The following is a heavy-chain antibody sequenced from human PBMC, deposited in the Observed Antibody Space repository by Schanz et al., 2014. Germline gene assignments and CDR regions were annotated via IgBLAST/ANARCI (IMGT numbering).Heavy chain of an antibody. J-gene: IGHJ4*02. Sequence: EVQLVESGGDLVQPGGSLRLSCAASGFTFSAYAMTWVRQIPGKGLEWVSSFNDGGVNKYYADSVKGRFTISSDNSKSTLYLQMSSLRAEDTAVYYCAKSQGSSFDSWGQGTLVTVSS. D-gene: IGHD6-13*01. V-gene: IGHV3-23*04. CDR2: FNDGGVNK. CDR3: AKSQGSSFDS. CDR1: GFTFSAYA.